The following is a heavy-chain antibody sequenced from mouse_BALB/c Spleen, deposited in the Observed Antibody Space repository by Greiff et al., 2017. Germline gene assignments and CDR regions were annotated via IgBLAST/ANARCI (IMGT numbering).Heavy chain of an antibody. J-gene: IGHJ4*01. D-gene: IGHD2-4*01. CDR1: GFTFSSYA. CDR2: ISSGGSYT. Sequence: EVQGVESGGGLVKPGGSLKLSCAASGFTFSSYAMSWVRQTPEKRLEWVATISSGGSYTYYPDSVKGRFTISRDNAKNTLYLQMSSLRSEDTAMYYCARHWDDYDEDYYAMDYWGQGTSVTVSS. V-gene: IGHV5-9-3*01. CDR3: ARHWDDYDEDYYAMDY.